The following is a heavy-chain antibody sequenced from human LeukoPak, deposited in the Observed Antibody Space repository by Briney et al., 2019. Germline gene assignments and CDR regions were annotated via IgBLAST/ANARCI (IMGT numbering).Heavy chain of an antibody. V-gene: IGHV4-39*01. J-gene: IGHJ4*02. CDR2: VYYSGST. Sequence: PSETLSLTCTVSGGSISNYYWGWIRQPPGKGLEWIGVVYYSGSTYYSSSFKGRVTISVDTSKNQFSLKLSPVTAADTAIYYCARRGYYGWGSVYWGQGTLVTVSS. D-gene: IGHD3-10*01. CDR1: GGSISNYY. CDR3: ARRGYYGWGSVY.